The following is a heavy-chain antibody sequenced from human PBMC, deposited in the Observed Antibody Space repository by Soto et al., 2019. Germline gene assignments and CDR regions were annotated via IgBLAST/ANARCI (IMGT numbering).Heavy chain of an antibody. Sequence: QVQLQESGPGLVKPSGTLSLTCAVSGGSFTSNNWWTWVRQPPGQGLEWIGEIYRTGSTNYNPSLKSRATISLDKYENQVSLTVTSLTAADTAVYYCASRDPGTSVDYWGQGTLVTVSS. J-gene: IGHJ4*02. CDR1: GGSFTSNNW. CDR3: ASRDPGTSVDY. CDR2: IYRTGST. V-gene: IGHV4-4*02. D-gene: IGHD1-7*01.